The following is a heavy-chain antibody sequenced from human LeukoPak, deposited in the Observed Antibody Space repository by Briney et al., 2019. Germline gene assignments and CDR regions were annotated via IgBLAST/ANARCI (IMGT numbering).Heavy chain of an antibody. D-gene: IGHD3-10*01. Sequence: SETLSLTCTVSGGSISSGSYYWSWIRQPAGKGLEWIGRIYTSGSTNYNPSLKSRVTISVDTSKNQFSLKLSSVTAADTAVYYCATFPVVRGVINWGQGTLVTVSS. CDR1: GGSISSGSYY. CDR3: ATFPVVRGVIN. CDR2: IYTSGST. J-gene: IGHJ4*02. V-gene: IGHV4-61*02.